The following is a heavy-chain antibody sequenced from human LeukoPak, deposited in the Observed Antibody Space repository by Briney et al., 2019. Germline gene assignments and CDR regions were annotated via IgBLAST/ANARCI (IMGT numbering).Heavy chain of an antibody. CDR1: GFTFGNYG. J-gene: IGHJ4*02. D-gene: IGHD1-26*01. CDR3: AKDVSGSHFDH. Sequence: GGSLRLSCAASGFTFGNYGIHWVRQAPGKGLEWVAVIWYDGSKKYYGDSVKGRFTISRDNSKNTSILQMNSLRAEDTAFYYCAKDVSGSHFDHWGQGTLVTVSS. V-gene: IGHV3-33*06. CDR2: IWYDGSKK.